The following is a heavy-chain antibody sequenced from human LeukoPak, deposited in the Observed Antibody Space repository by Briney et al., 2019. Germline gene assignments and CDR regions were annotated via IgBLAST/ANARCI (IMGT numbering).Heavy chain of an antibody. J-gene: IGHJ6*02. D-gene: IGHD2-2*01. Sequence: ASVKVSCKATGGTFSSYAISWVRQAPGQGLEWMGGIIPIFGTENYAQKFQGRVTITADESTSTAYMELSSLRSEDTAVYYCARDRPTLGYCSSTSCRLIHYGMDVWGQGTTVTVSS. V-gene: IGHV1-69*13. CDR3: ARDRPTLGYCSSTSCRLIHYGMDV. CDR1: GGTFSSYA. CDR2: IIPIFGTE.